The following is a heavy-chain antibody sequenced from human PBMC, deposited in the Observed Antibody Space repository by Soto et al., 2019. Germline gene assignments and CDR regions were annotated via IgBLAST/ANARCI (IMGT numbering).Heavy chain of an antibody. Sequence: GGSLRLSCAASGFTFRSYAMSWVRQAPGKGLEWVSAISGSGGSTYYADSVKGRFTISRDNSKNTLYLQMNSLRAEDTAVYYCAKDLEYYDFWSGFSHGMDVWGQGTTVTVSS. CDR1: GFTFRSYA. CDR2: ISGSGGST. D-gene: IGHD3-3*01. J-gene: IGHJ6*02. V-gene: IGHV3-23*01. CDR3: AKDLEYYDFWSGFSHGMDV.